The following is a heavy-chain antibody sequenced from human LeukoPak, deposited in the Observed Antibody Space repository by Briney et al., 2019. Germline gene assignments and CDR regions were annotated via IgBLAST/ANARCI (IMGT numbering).Heavy chain of an antibody. J-gene: IGHJ4*02. CDR1: GYTFTSYG. CDR2: ISAYNGNT. Sequence: ASVKVSCKASGYTFTSYGISWVRQAPGQGLERMGWISAYNGNTNYAQKLQGRVTMTTDTSTSTAYMELRSLRSDDTAVYYCARDWDYYDSSGYPYWGQGTLVTVSS. D-gene: IGHD3-22*01. CDR3: ARDWDYYDSSGYPY. V-gene: IGHV1-18*01.